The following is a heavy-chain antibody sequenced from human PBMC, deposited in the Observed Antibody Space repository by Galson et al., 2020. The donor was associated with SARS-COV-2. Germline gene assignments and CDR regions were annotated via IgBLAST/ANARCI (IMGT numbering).Heavy chain of an antibody. Sequence: SETLSITCTVSGGSISSYYCSWIRQPPGKGLEWIGYIYYSGSTNYNPSLKSRVPISVDTSKNQFSLKLSSVTAADTAVYYCARAAQTYYDFWSGYYNAPHFDYWGQGTLVTVSS. CDR2: IYYSGST. CDR1: GGSISSYY. V-gene: IGHV4-59*01. J-gene: IGHJ4*02. CDR3: ARAAQTYYDFWSGYYNAPHFDY. D-gene: IGHD3-3*01.